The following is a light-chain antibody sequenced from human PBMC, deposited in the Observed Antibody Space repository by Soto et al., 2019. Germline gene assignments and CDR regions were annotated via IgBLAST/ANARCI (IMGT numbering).Light chain of an antibody. CDR2: KAS. V-gene: IGKV1-5*03. CDR1: QTISSW. J-gene: IGKJ1*01. CDR3: QQRSNWPQWT. Sequence: DIQMTQSPSTLSGSVGDRVTITCRASQTISSWLAWYQQKPGKAPKLLIYKASTLKSGVPSRFSGSGSGTEFTLTISSLQPEDFAVYYCQQRSNWPQWTFGQGTKVDIK.